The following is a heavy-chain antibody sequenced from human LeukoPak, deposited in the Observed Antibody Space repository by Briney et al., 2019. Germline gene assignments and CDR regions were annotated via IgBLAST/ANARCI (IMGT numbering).Heavy chain of an antibody. CDR2: IYHSGST. CDR3: AGAKSTVVDAFDI. Sequence: SETLSLTCAVSGGSISSSNWWSWVRQPPGKGLEWIGEIYHSGSTNYNPSLKSRVTISVDKSKNQFSLKLSSVTAADTAVYYCAGAKSTVVDAFDIWGQGTMVTVSS. D-gene: IGHD4-23*01. CDR1: GGSISSSNW. V-gene: IGHV4-4*02. J-gene: IGHJ3*02.